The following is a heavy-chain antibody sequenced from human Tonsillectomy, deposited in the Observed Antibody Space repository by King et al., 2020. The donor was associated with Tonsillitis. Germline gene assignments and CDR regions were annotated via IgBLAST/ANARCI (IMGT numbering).Heavy chain of an antibody. D-gene: IGHD7-27*01. V-gene: IGHV3-11*06. CDR2: ISSSSSYT. J-gene: IGHJ2*01. Sequence: VQLVESGGGLVKPGGSLRLSCAASGFTFSDYYMSWIRQAPGKGLEWVSYISSSSSYTNYAESVKGRFTISRDNAKNSLYLQMNSLRAEDTAVYYCARGPPNWGTSYWYFDLWGRGTLVTVSS. CDR1: GFTFSDYY. CDR3: ARGPPNWGTSYWYFDL.